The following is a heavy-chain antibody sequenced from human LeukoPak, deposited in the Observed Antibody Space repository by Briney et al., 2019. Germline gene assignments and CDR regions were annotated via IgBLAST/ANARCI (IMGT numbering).Heavy chain of an antibody. CDR3: ANLPKDYGSDY. D-gene: IGHD4/OR15-4a*01. CDR1: GFTFSSYS. J-gene: IGHJ4*02. Sequence: GGSLRLSCAASGFTFSSYSMSWVRQAPGKGLEWVSSISSSSSYIYYADSVKGRFTISRDNAKNSLYLQMNSLRAEDTAVYYCANLPKDYGSDYWGQGTLVTVSS. V-gene: IGHV3-21*01. CDR2: ISSSSSYI.